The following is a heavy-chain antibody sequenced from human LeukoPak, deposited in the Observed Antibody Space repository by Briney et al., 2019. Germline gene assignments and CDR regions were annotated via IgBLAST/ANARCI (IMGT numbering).Heavy chain of an antibody. CDR1: GYTFTSYY. D-gene: IGHD3-3*01. J-gene: IGHJ4*02. V-gene: IGHV1-69*13. CDR2: IIPIFGTA. CDR3: ARAVGLRFLEWLEGFDY. Sequence: GASVKVSCKASGYTFTSYYMHWVRQAPGQGLEWMGGIIPIFGTANYAQKFQGRVTITADESTSTAYMELSSLRSEDTAVYYCARAVGLRFLEWLEGFDYWGQGTLVTVSS.